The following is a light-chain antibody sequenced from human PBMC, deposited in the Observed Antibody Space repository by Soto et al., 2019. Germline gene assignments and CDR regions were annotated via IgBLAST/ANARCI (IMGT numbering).Light chain of an antibody. CDR3: AAWDDRLSGYV. CDR2: RNN. J-gene: IGLJ1*01. V-gene: IGLV1-47*01. Sequence: QSVLTQPPSASGTPGHRVTISCSGSSSNIGSNYVYWYQQLPGTAPKLLIYRNNQRPSGVPDRFSGSKSGTSASLAISGLRSEYEADYYCAAWDDRLSGYVFGTGTKVTVL. CDR1: SSNIGSNY.